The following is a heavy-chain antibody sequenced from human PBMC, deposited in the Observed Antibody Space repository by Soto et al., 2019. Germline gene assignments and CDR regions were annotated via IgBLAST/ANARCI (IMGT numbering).Heavy chain of an antibody. CDR1: GFTFSSYA. V-gene: IGHV3-23*01. CDR2: IIDSGGST. J-gene: IGHJ6*02. Sequence: PGGSLRLSCAASGFTFSSYAMSWVRQAPGKGLEWVSAIIDSGGSTDYADSVKGRFTISRDNSKSTLYLQINSLRAEDTALYYCAKGRSYYYYYGVDVWGQGTTVTVSS. CDR3: AKGRSYYYYYGVDV.